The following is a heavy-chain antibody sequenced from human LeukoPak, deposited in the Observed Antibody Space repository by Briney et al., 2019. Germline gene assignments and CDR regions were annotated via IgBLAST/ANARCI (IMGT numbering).Heavy chain of an antibody. CDR1: GFTFSSYS. Sequence: GGSLRLSCAASGFTFSSYSMNWVRQAPGKGLEWVSSISSSSSYIYYADSVKGRFTISRDNAKNSLYLQMNSLRAEDTAVYYCAGGYCSGGSCYGDYWGQGTLVTVSS. J-gene: IGHJ4*02. CDR3: AGGYCSGGSCYGDY. V-gene: IGHV3-21*01. D-gene: IGHD2-15*01. CDR2: ISSSSSYI.